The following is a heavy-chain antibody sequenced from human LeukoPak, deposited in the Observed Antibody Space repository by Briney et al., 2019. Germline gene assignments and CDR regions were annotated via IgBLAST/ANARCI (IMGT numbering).Heavy chain of an antibody. CDR3: ARVTGYTIEDYFDY. J-gene: IGHJ4*02. CDR2: IYYSGST. V-gene: IGHV4-59*01. D-gene: IGHD3-9*01. Sequence: SETLSLTCTVSGGSISSYYWSWIRQPPGKGLKWIGDIYYSGSTNYNPSLKSRVTISVKTSKNQYSLKLRSVAAADTAVYYCARVTGYTIEDYFDYWGQGTLVTVSS. CDR1: GGSISSYY.